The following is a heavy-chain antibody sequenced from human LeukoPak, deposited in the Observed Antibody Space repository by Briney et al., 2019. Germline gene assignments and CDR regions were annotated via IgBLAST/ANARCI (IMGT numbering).Heavy chain of an antibody. CDR3: ARQKCIDV. CDR2: IYTSGTT. Sequence: SETLSLTCTVSGSISSYYWSWIRQPPGKGLEWIGYIYTSGTTNYNPSLKSRVTISVDTSKNQFSLDLSFVTAADSAVYYYARQKCIDVWGQGTMVTVSS. J-gene: IGHJ3*01. D-gene: IGHD2-8*01. V-gene: IGHV4-4*09. CDR1: GSISSYY.